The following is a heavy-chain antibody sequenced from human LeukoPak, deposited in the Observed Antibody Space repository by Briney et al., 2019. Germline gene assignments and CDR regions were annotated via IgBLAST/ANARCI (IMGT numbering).Heavy chain of an antibody. J-gene: IGHJ4*02. Sequence: ASVKVSCKASGGTFSSYAISWVRQAPGQGLEWMGRIIPIFGTANYAQKFQGRVTITTDESTSTAYMELSSLRSEDTAVYYCARGPYNSGWYPDFDYWGQGTLVTVSS. V-gene: IGHV1-69*05. CDR3: ARGPYNSGWYPDFDY. CDR2: IIPIFGTA. CDR1: GGTFSSYA. D-gene: IGHD6-19*01.